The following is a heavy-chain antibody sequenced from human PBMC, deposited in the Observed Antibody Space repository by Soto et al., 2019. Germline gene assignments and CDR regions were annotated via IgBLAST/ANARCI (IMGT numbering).Heavy chain of an antibody. CDR1: GFTFSTYG. V-gene: IGHV3-48*02. CDR3: ARYCGGGSCYPTRDHYLMDV. D-gene: IGHD2-15*01. J-gene: IGHJ6*02. Sequence: EVQLVESGGGLVQPGGSLRLSCAASGFTFSTYGMNWVRQAPGKGLEWISDISSSSSNIYYADSVKGRFTISRDNAKNSLYLQMNILRDEETAVYYCARYCGGGSCYPTRDHYLMDVWGQGNTVTVS. CDR2: ISSSSSNI.